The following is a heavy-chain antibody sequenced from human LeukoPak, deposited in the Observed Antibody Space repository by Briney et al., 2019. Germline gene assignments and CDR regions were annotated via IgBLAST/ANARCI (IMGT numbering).Heavy chain of an antibody. J-gene: IGHJ4*02. CDR1: GYTFSNYG. D-gene: IGHD3-10*01. V-gene: IGHV1-8*02. CDR3: AVYGSGSYFQLRYFDY. Sequence: ASVKVSCKASGYTFSNYGISWVRQAPGQGLEWMGWVNPNSGNTGYAQKFQGRVTMTRNTSISTAYMELSSLRSEDTAVYYCAVYGSGSYFQLRYFDYWGQGTLVTVSS. CDR2: VNPNSGNT.